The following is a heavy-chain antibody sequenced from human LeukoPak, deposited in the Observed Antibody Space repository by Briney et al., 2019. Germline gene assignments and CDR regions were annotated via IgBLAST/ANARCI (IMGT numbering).Heavy chain of an antibody. CDR1: GYTFTSYD. CDR2: MNPNSGNT. V-gene: IGHV1-8*01. D-gene: IGHD6-25*01. Sequence: AAVKVSCKASGYTFTSYDINWVRQATGQGLEWMGWMNPNSGNTGYAQKFQGRVTMTRNTSISTAYMELSSLRSEDTAVYYCARGAKGSGRRYYYYMDVWGKGTTVTISS. CDR3: ARGAKGSGRRYYYYMDV. J-gene: IGHJ6*03.